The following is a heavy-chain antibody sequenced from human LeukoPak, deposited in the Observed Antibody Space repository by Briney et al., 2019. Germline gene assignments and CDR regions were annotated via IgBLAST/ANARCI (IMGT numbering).Heavy chain of an antibody. V-gene: IGHV1-69*04. CDR1: GGTFSSYA. CDR2: IIPILGIA. Sequence: SVKVSCKASGGTFSSYAISWVRQAPGQGLEWMGRIIPILGIANYAQKFQGRVTITADKSTSTAYMELSSLRSEDTAVYYCARNLVWFGEYPTDYCGQGTLVTVSS. CDR3: ARNLVWFGEYPTDY. D-gene: IGHD3-10*01. J-gene: IGHJ4*02.